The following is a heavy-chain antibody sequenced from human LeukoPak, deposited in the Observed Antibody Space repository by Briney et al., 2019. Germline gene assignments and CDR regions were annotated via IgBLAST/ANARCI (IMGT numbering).Heavy chain of an antibody. CDR2: IKSKTDGGTT. CDR3: TTDSSGYDAFDI. J-gene: IGHJ3*02. D-gene: IGHD3-22*01. Sequence: GGSLRLSCAASGFTFSNAWMSWVRQAPGKGLEWVGRIKSKTDGGTTDYAAPVKGRFTISRDDSKNTLYLQMNRLKSEDTAVYYCTTDSSGYDAFDIWGQGTMVTVSS. V-gene: IGHV3-15*01. CDR1: GFTFSNAW.